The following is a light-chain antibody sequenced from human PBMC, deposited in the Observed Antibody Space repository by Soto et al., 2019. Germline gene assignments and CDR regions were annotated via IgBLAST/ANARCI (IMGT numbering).Light chain of an antibody. J-gene: IGKJ4*01. CDR3: QQSYRIPLT. CDR1: QSISSY. Sequence: DIQMTQSPSSLSASVGDRVTLTCRASQSISSYLNWYQRKPGKAPKLLIYAASSLQSGVPSRFSGSGSGTDFTLTIRSLQPEDFATYYCQQSYRIPLTFGGGTKVEIK. V-gene: IGKV1-39*01. CDR2: AAS.